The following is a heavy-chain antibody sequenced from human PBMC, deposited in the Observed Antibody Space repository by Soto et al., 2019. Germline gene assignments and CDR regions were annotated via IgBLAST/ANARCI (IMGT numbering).Heavy chain of an antibody. CDR1: GGSISSSSITYY. CDR3: ARRPRAVAGRDNWFDP. J-gene: IGHJ5*02. Sequence: QLQLQESGPGLVKPSETLSLTCTVSGGSISSSSITYYWGWIRPPPGKGPEWIGGIHSSGSAYYNPSLKSRVTVSIAVSKNEFSLRLSSATAADAAVYYCARRPRAVAGRDNWFDPWCPGILVTVSS. V-gene: IGHV4-39*01. D-gene: IGHD6-19*01. CDR2: IHSSGSA.